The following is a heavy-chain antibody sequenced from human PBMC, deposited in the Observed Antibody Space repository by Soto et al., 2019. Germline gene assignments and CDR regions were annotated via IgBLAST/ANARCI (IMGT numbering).Heavy chain of an antibody. CDR2: IYSGGST. D-gene: IGHD3-22*01. V-gene: IGHV3-53*02. J-gene: IGHJ3*02. CDR1: GFTVSSNY. Sequence: EVQLVETGGGLIQPGGSLRLSCAASGFTVSSNYMSWVRQAPGKGLEWVSVIYSGGSTYYADSVKGRFTISRDNSKNTLYLQMNSLRAEDTAVYYCARGYHSSGYSPTGFFDIWGQGTMVTVSS. CDR3: ARGYHSSGYSPTGFFDI.